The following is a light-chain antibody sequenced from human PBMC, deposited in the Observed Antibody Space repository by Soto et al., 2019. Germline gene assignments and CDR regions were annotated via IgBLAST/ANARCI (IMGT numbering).Light chain of an antibody. CDR3: MQGTHWPWT. CDR2: RVS. Sequence: DVMMTQSPLSLPVTLGQPASISCRSSQSLVHSNGNTYLNWFHQRPGQSPRRLIYRVSNRESGVPDRFTGSGSGTDFTLKINRVEAEDVGVYYCMQGTHWPWTFGQGTKVEIK. CDR1: QSLVHSNGNTY. V-gene: IGKV2-30*02. J-gene: IGKJ1*01.